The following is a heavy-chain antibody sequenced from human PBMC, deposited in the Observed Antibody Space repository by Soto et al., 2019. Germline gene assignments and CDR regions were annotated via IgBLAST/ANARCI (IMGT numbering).Heavy chain of an antibody. CDR2: INHSGST. D-gene: IGHD4-17*01. CDR3: ARDMYGDFLYYYYGMDV. J-gene: IGHJ6*02. V-gene: IGHV4-34*01. CDR1: GGSFSGYY. Sequence: PSETLSLTCAVYGGSFSGYYWSWIRRPPGKGLEWIGEINHSGSTNYNPSLKSRVTISVDTSKNQFSLKLSSVTAADTAVYYCARDMYGDFLYYYYGMDVWGQGTTVTVSS.